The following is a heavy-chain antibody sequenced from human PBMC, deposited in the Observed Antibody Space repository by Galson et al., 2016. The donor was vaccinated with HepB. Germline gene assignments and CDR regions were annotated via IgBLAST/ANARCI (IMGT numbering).Heavy chain of an antibody. D-gene: IGHD1-26*01. V-gene: IGHV1-69*04. CDR1: GGTFSSYV. Sequence: SVKVSCKASGGTFSSYVISWVRQAPGQGLESLGRITPILDLTNYAEKFQGRLTISADESTNTAYMELTSRTTEATAVYYCASEAREGTYIQSRYFDSWGQGTLVTVSS. CDR2: ITPILDLT. CDR3: ASEAREGTYIQSRYFDS. J-gene: IGHJ4*02.